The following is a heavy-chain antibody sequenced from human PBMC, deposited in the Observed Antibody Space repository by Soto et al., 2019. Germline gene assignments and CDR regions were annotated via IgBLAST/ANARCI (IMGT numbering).Heavy chain of an antibody. D-gene: IGHD1-26*01. Sequence: ASVKVSCKASGYTFISYYMHWVRQAPGQGLEWMGIINPSGGGTSYAQKFQGRVTMTRDTSTSTLYMELSSLRSEDTAVYYCARDLSSGSYYARAFDIWGQGTMVTVSS. CDR3: ARDLSSGSYYARAFDI. CDR1: GYTFISYY. V-gene: IGHV1-46*03. J-gene: IGHJ3*02. CDR2: INPSGGGT.